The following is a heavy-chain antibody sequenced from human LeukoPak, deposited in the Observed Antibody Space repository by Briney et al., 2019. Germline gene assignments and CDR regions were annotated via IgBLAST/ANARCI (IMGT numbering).Heavy chain of an antibody. CDR1: GFTFSSSG. CDR2: IWYDGSNE. V-gene: IGHV3-33*01. J-gene: IGHJ4*02. Sequence: PGGSLRLSCAASGFTFSSSGMHWVRQAPGKGLEWVALIWYDGSNEYYADSVKGRFTISRDNSKNTLYLQMNSLRVDDTAVYFCARDSLDDDHYDSRPLDHWGQGTLVSVSS. D-gene: IGHD3-22*01. CDR3: ARDSLDDDHYDSRPLDH.